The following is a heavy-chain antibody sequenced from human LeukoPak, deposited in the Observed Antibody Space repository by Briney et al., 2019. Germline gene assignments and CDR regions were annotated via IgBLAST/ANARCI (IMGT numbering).Heavy chain of an antibody. D-gene: IGHD6-13*01. CDR1: GFTFSSYA. CDR3: AKAAAAPGFDF. Sequence: GGSLRLSCAASGFTFSSYAMSWVRQAPGKGLEWVSAISGSGDSTYYGDSVKGRFTISRDNSKNTLYLQMNSLRAEDTALYYCAKAAAAPGFDFWGQGTLVTVSS. V-gene: IGHV3-23*01. CDR2: ISGSGDST. J-gene: IGHJ4*02.